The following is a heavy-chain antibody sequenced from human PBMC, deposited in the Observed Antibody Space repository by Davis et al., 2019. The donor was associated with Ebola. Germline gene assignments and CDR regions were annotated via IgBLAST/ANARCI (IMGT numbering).Heavy chain of an antibody. J-gene: IGHJ3*02. CDR3: ARQPTVVTETDAFDI. CDR2: INPNSGGT. D-gene: IGHD4-23*01. CDR1: GYTFNSYY. V-gene: IGHV1-2*02. Sequence: ASVKVSCKASGYTFNSYYIHWVRQAPGQGLEWMGWINPNSGGTNYAQKFQGRVTMTRDTSISTAYLELSRLRSDDTAVYYCARQPTVVTETDAFDIWGQGTLVTVSS.